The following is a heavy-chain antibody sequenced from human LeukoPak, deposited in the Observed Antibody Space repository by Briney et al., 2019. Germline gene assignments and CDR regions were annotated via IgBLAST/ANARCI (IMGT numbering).Heavy chain of an antibody. CDR2: ISSNGGST. D-gene: IGHD6-13*01. Sequence: GGSLRLSCAASGFTFSSYAMHWVRQAPGKGLEYVSAISSNGGSTYYANSVKGRFTISRDNSKNTLYLQMGSLRAEDTAFYYCAKDVRGSTSWYGLDYWGQGTLVTVSS. J-gene: IGHJ4*02. V-gene: IGHV3-64*01. CDR3: AKDVRGSTSWYGLDY. CDR1: GFTFSSYA.